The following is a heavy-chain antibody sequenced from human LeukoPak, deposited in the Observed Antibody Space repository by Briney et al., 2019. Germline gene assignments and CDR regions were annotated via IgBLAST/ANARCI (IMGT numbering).Heavy chain of an antibody. J-gene: IGHJ3*02. Sequence: SETLSLTCTVSGGSISGFYWSWIRQPPGKGLEWIGYMSNNGATTYNPSLKSRVTISIDMSNNHFSLTLKSVTAADKAVYYCAKSNGYGLVDIWGQGTMVTVSS. D-gene: IGHD3-10*01. CDR3: AKSNGYGLVDI. CDR1: GGSISGFY. V-gene: IGHV4-59*01. CDR2: MSNNGAT.